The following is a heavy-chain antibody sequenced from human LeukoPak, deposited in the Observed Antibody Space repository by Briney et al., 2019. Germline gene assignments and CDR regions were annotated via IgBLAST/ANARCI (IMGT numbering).Heavy chain of an antibody. CDR3: ARSLSGSSYDAFDM. V-gene: IGHV1-2*02. D-gene: IGHD6-13*01. Sequence: GASVKVSCKASGYTFTGYYMHWVRQAPGQGLEWMGWINPNSGGTNYAQKLQGGLTMTTDTSTSTAYMEVRSLRSDDTAVYYCARSLSGSSYDAFDMWGQGTLVTVSS. CDR1: GYTFTGYY. CDR2: INPNSGGT. J-gene: IGHJ3*02.